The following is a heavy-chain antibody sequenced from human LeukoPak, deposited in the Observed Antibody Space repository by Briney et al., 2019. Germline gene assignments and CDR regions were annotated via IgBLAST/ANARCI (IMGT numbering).Heavy chain of an antibody. CDR2: IYTSGST. CDR3: ARAPKSLTRFDY. J-gene: IGHJ4*02. D-gene: IGHD1-26*01. V-gene: IGHV4-61*02. Sequence: PSETLSLTCTVSGGSIGSGSYYWSWIRQPAGKGLEWIGRIYTSGSTNYNPSLKSRVTISVDTSKNQFSLKLSSVTAADTAVYYCARAPKSLTRFDYWGQGTLVTVSS. CDR1: GGSIGSGSYY.